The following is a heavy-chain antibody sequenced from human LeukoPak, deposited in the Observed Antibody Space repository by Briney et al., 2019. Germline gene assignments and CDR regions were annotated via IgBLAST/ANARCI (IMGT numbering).Heavy chain of an antibody. J-gene: IGHJ4*02. CDR2: IYYTGST. D-gene: IGHD1-26*01. Sequence: SETLSLTCTVSGGSISSSSYYWGWIRQPPGKGLEWIGSIYYTGSTYYNASLQSRVTISIDTSKNQFSLRLNSVTAADTAMYYCVKSGGYGLIDYWGQGTLVTVSS. CDR1: GGSISSSSYY. CDR3: VKSGGYGLIDY. V-gene: IGHV4-39*01.